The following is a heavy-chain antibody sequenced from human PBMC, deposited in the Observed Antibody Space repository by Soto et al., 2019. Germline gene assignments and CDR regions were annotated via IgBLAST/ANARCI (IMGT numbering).Heavy chain of an antibody. V-gene: IGHV4-30-2*01. CDR3: ASAPSWGTTWTKY. Sequence: QLQLQESGSGLVKPSQTLSLTCAVSGGSISSGGYSWSWIRQPPGKGLERIGYIYHSGSTYYNPSRKRGVTMSVDRSKNQFSLKLSSVTAADTAVYYCASAPSWGTTWTKYGGQGTLVTVSS. CDR2: IYHSGST. J-gene: IGHJ4*02. D-gene: IGHD3-16*01. CDR1: GGSISSGGYS.